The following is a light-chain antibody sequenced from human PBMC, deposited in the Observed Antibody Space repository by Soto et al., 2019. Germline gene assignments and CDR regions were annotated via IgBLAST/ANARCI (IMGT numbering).Light chain of an antibody. CDR1: QGINSY. V-gene: IGKV1-9*01. Sequence: DIQLTQSPSFLSASVGDRVTITCRASQGINSYLGWYQQKPGKAPKLLIYAASTLQSGVPSRFSGSGSGTEFTLTISSLQPEDFATYYCQQLKSYPITFGQGTRLEI. CDR3: QQLKSYPIT. J-gene: IGKJ5*01. CDR2: AAS.